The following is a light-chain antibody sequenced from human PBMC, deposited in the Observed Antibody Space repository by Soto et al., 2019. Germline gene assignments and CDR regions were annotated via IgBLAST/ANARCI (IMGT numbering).Light chain of an antibody. Sequence: IVLPQSPCTLSLSPGERATLSCMSSQSVSNNYLAWYQQKPGQAPRLLIYGASNRATGIPDRFSGSGSGTDFTLTISRLEPEDFAVYYCHQYGSSPSTFGQGTKVDIK. J-gene: IGKJ1*01. CDR1: QSVSNNY. CDR2: GAS. V-gene: IGKV3-20*01. CDR3: HQYGSSPST.